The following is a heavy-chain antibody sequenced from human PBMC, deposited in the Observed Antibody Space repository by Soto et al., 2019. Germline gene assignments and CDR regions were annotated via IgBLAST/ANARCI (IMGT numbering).Heavy chain of an antibody. V-gene: IGHV4-30-2*01. Sequence: PSETLSLTCAVSGGSISSGGYSWSWIRQPPGKGLEWIGYIYHSGSTYYNPSLKGRVTISVDRSKNQSSLKLSSVTAADTAVYYCARGMGTASMWGYYYYGMDVWGQGTTVTVSS. CDR1: GGSISSGGYS. J-gene: IGHJ6*02. CDR3: ARGMGTASMWGYYYYGMDV. D-gene: IGHD5-18*01. CDR2: IYHSGST.